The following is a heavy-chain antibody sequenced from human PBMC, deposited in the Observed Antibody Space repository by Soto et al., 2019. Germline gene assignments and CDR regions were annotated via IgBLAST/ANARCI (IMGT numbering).Heavy chain of an antibody. J-gene: IGHJ5*02. CDR1: GFTFSDYY. CDR3: SGINGSGRLNWFDP. D-gene: IGHD3-10*01. CDR2: ISSSSSYT. V-gene: IGHV3-11*05. Sequence: QVQLVESGGGLVKPGGSLRLSCAASGFTFSDYYMSWIRQAPGKGLEWVSYISSSSSYTNYADSVKGRFTISRDNAKNSLYLQMNSLRAEDTAVYYCSGINGSGRLNWFDPWGQGTLVTVSS.